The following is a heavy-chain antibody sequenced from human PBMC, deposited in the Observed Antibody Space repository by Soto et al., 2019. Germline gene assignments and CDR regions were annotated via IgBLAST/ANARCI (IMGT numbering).Heavy chain of an antibody. V-gene: IGHV4-34*01. CDR3: ARTMTTVTTDAFDI. J-gene: IGHJ3*02. Sequence: SETLSLTCAVYGGSFSGYYWSWVRQPPGKGLEWIGEINHSGSTNYNPSLKSRVTISVDTSKNQFSLKLSSVTAADTAVYYCARTMTTVTTDAFDIWGQGTMVTVSS. CDR2: INHSGST. D-gene: IGHD4-17*01. CDR1: GGSFSGYY.